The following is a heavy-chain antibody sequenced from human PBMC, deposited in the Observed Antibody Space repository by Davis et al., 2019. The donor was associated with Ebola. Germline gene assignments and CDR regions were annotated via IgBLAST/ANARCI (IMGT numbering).Heavy chain of an antibody. D-gene: IGHD3-22*01. Sequence: PGGSLRLSCAASGFTFSSYGMHWVRQAPGKGLEWVAVISYDGSNKYYADSVKGRFTISRDNSKNTLYLQMNSLRAEDTAVYYCAKDFYVTMIVVVPAPFDYWGQGTLVTVSS. CDR1: GFTFSSYG. CDR3: AKDFYVTMIVVVPAPFDY. CDR2: ISYDGSNK. J-gene: IGHJ4*02. V-gene: IGHV3-30*18.